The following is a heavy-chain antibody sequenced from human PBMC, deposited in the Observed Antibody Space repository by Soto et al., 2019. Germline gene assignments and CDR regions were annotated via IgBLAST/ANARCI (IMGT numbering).Heavy chain of an antibody. V-gene: IGHV5-51*01. Sequence: GESLKISCKGSGYSFTSNWIAWVRQMPGKGLEWMGVIYFGDSDTRYSLSFQGQVTISADKSINTAYLQWSSLKASDTAVYYCARHYYGFDSWGQGTPVTVSS. CDR2: IYFGDSDT. CDR3: ARHYYGFDS. CDR1: GYSFTSNW. J-gene: IGHJ4*02. D-gene: IGHD3-22*01.